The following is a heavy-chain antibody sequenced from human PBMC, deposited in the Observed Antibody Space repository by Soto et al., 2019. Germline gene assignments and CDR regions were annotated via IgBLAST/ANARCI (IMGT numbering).Heavy chain of an antibody. V-gene: IGHV3-30*18. D-gene: IGHD2-2*01. J-gene: IGHJ6*02. CDR3: AKGQHCSSTSCYFYYYGVDV. CDR1: GFTFSTYG. Sequence: QVQLVGSGGGVVQPGRSLRLSCAASGFTFSTYGMHWVRQAPGKGLEWVAVISYDGSNKFYADSVKGRLTISRDNSKNTLYLQMNSLRAENTAVYYCAKGQHCSSTSCYFYYYGVDVWGQGTTVAVSS. CDR2: ISYDGSNK.